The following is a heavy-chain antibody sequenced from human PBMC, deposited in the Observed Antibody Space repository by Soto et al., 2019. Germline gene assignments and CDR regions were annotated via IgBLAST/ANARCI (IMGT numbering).Heavy chain of an antibody. Sequence: ASVKVSCKASGFTFTSSAMQWVRQARGQRLEWIGWIVVGSGNTNYAQKFQERVTITRDMSTSTAYMELSSLRSEDPAVYYCAAAPPRIVGADAFDIWGQGTMVTVSS. CDR1: GFTFTSSA. D-gene: IGHD1-26*01. CDR2: IVVGSGNT. CDR3: AAAPPRIVGADAFDI. V-gene: IGHV1-58*02. J-gene: IGHJ3*02.